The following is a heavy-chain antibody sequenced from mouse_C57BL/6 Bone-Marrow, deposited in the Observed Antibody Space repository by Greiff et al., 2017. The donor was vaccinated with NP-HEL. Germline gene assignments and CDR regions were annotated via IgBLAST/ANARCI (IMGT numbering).Heavy chain of an antibody. CDR1: GYTFTDYY. Sequence: EVQLQQSGPELVKPGASVKISCKASGYTFTDYYMNWVQQSHGKSLEWIGDINPNNGGTSYNQKFKGKATLTVDKSSSTAYMELRSLTSEDSAVYYCARWLLRYAMDYWGQGTSVTVSS. CDR3: ARWLLRYAMDY. J-gene: IGHJ4*01. D-gene: IGHD2-3*01. V-gene: IGHV1-26*01. CDR2: INPNNGGT.